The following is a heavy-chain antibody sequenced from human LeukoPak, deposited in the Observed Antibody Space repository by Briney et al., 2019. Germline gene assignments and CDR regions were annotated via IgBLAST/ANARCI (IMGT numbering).Heavy chain of an antibody. CDR3: ARGDDGPTHYFDY. D-gene: IGHD4/OR15-4a*01. CDR2: IDHSGST. V-gene: IGHV4-34*01. CDR1: GGSFSGFY. J-gene: IGHJ4*02. Sequence: SETLSLTCAVYGGSFSGFYWSWIRQPPGKGLEWIGEIDHSGSTTYNQSLKSRVTIAVDTSKNQFSLKLSSVTAADTAVYYCARGDDGPTHYFDYWGQGTLVSVSS.